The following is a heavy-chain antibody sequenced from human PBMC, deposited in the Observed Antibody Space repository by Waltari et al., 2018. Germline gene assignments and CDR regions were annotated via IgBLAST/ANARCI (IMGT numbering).Heavy chain of an antibody. CDR1: GDSMNRNNW. CDR3: ARDRGRGLYLDS. D-gene: IGHD2-15*01. V-gene: IGHV4-4*02. Sequence: QLQLQQSGPGLVKPSESLSLTCAVSGDSMNRNNWWSWVRQSPGKGLELIGQIQGSGRTNYNPSLEGRVTVSIDTSNNQFSLKVSYATAADTAVYYCARDRGRGLYLDSWGQGSLVTVSP. J-gene: IGHJ4*02. CDR2: IQGSGRT.